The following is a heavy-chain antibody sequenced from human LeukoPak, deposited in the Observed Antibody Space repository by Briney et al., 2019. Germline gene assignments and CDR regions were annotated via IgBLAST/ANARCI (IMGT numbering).Heavy chain of an antibody. CDR2: IYSSGNT. CDR3: AKSNGYGLIDI. V-gene: IGHV4-59*12. Sequence: SETLSLTCTVSGGFISSYYWNWIRQTPGKGLEWIGSIYSSGNTNYNPSLKSRVTISVDTSKNQFSLMLNSVTAADTAVYYCAKSNGYGLIDIWGQGTMVTVSS. D-gene: IGHD3-22*01. J-gene: IGHJ3*02. CDR1: GGFISSYY.